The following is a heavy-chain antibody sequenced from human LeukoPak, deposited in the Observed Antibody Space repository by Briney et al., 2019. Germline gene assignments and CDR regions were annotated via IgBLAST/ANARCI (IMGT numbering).Heavy chain of an antibody. CDR2: INPNSGGT. D-gene: IGHD3-22*01. V-gene: IGHV1-2*02. Sequence: ASVKVSCKASGYTFTSYGISWVRQAPGQGLEWMGWINPNSGGTNYAQKFQGRVTMTRDTSISTAYMELSRLRSDDTAVYYCASTYDSSGYWRYAFDIWGQGTMVTVSS. CDR1: GYTFTSYG. J-gene: IGHJ3*02. CDR3: ASTYDSSGYWRYAFDI.